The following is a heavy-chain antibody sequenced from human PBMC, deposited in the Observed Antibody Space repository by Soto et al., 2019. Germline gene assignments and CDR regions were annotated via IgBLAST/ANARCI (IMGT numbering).Heavy chain of an antibody. V-gene: IGHV3-23*01. CDR2: ISGSGGST. D-gene: IGHD3-22*01. CDR1: GFTFSSYA. J-gene: IGHJ4*02. CDR3: AKQMDYDSSGYWSDY. Sequence: GGSLRLSCAASGFTFSSYAMSWVRQAPGKGLEWVSAISGSGGSTYYADSVKGRFTISRDNSKNTLYLQMNSLRAEDTAVYYCAKQMDYDSSGYWSDYWGQGTLVTVSS.